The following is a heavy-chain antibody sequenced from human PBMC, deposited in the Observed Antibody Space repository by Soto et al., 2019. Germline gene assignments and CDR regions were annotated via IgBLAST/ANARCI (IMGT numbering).Heavy chain of an antibody. V-gene: IGHV3-15*07. D-gene: IGHD2-2*01. CDR1: GFGFTNSW. CDR2: IKSKNDGGTT. Sequence: EVQVVESGGGLVKPGGSLRLSCAASGFGFTNSWMNWVRQAPGKGLEWVGRIKSKNDGGTTDYAAPVQGRFTISRDDSKTTIYLQMNSLKTEDTAVYYCTPAGQYCTSTTCKAYWGQGTPVTVSS. J-gene: IGHJ4*02. CDR3: TPAGQYCTSTTCKAY.